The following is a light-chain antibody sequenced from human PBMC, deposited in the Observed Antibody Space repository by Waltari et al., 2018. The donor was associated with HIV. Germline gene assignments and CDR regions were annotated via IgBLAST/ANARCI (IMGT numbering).Light chain of an antibody. CDR1: ALPKQD. Sequence: SYELTQPPSVSVSPGQTARITCPGDALPKQDAYWYQQKPGQAPVLMIYKDSERPSGIPERFSASSSGTTVTLTISGVQAEDEADYYCQSADSSNTWVFGGGTKLTVL. CDR3: QSADSSNTWV. CDR2: KDS. V-gene: IGLV3-25*03. J-gene: IGLJ3*02.